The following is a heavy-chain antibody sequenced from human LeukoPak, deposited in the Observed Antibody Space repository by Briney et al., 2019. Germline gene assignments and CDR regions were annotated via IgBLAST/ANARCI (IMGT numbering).Heavy chain of an antibody. CDR2: INPNSGDT. CDR1: GYTFTGYY. V-gene: IGHV1-2*02. D-gene: IGHD1-1*01. CDR3: ARDGNFDI. J-gene: IGHJ3*02. Sequence: GASVKVSCKASGYTFTGYYMHWVQQAPGQGLEWMGWINPNSGDTNYAQKFQGRVTMTRDMSINTAFMELSSLRSDDTAVYYCARDGNFDIWGQGTMVTVSS.